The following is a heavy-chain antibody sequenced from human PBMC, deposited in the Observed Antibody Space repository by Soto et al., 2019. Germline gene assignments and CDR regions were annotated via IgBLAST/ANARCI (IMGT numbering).Heavy chain of an antibody. J-gene: IGHJ4*02. CDR1: GFTFSSYG. Sequence: QVQLVESGGGVVQPGRSLRLSCAASGFTFSSYGMHWVRQAPGKGLEWVAVISYDGSNKYYADSVKGRFTISRDNSKNTLYLQMNGLRAEDTAVYYCAKGRRALQQDYFDYWGQGTLVTVSS. CDR3: AKGRRALQQDYFDY. V-gene: IGHV3-30*18. CDR2: ISYDGSNK.